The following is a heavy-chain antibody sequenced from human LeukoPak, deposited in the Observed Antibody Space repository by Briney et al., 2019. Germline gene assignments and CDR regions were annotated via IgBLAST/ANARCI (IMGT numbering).Heavy chain of an antibody. Sequence: GGSLRLSCAASGFTLSDYYVTWIRQAPGKGLEWLSSISSSGTTTYYADSVKGRFTISRDNAKDSTYLQMTRLRAEDTAIYYCARVMFFYYHYMDVWGKGTAVTVSS. CDR1: GFTLSDYY. J-gene: IGHJ6*03. D-gene: IGHD3/OR15-3a*01. CDR2: ISSSGTTT. V-gene: IGHV3-11*04. CDR3: ARVMFFYYHYMDV.